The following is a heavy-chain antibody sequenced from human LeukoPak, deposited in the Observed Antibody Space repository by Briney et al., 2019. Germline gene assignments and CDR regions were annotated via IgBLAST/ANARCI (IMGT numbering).Heavy chain of an antibody. Sequence: PGGPLRLSCAASGFTFSSYEMNWVRQAPGKGLEWVSYISSSGSTIYYADSVKGRFTISRDNAKNSLYLQMNSLRAEDTAVYYCAELGITMIGGVWGKGTTATISS. CDR1: GFTFSSYE. V-gene: IGHV3-48*03. CDR3: AELGITMIGGV. J-gene: IGHJ6*04. CDR2: ISSSGSTI. D-gene: IGHD3-10*02.